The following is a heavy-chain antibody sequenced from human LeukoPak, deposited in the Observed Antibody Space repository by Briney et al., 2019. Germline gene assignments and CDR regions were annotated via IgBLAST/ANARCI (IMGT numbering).Heavy chain of an antibody. CDR2: TYYNGGT. Sequence: SETLSLTCTVSGGSISSYYWSWIRQPPGKGLEWIGYTYYNGGTYDNPSLKSRVTISVDTSKNQFSLKLSSVTAANTAVYYCARDDYGTFDYWGQGTLVTVSS. D-gene: IGHD4-17*01. CDR1: GGSISSYY. CDR3: ARDDYGTFDY. V-gene: IGHV4-59*12. J-gene: IGHJ4*02.